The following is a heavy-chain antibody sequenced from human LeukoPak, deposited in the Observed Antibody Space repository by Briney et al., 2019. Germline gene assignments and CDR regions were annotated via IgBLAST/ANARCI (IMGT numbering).Heavy chain of an antibody. CDR3: TRVPIAVAVHFDT. D-gene: IGHD6-19*01. CDR1: GFTLSIYW. CDR2: IIRDGSST. V-gene: IGHV3-74*01. J-gene: IGHJ4*01. Sequence: GGSLTLSCAASGFTLSIYWMQWVRQPPGRGVVWVLCIIRDGSSTSYADSVKGRFITCRDNAKNTPYQEMSSRRAEDPALYYCTRVPIAVAVHFDTTGHRNLGTVS.